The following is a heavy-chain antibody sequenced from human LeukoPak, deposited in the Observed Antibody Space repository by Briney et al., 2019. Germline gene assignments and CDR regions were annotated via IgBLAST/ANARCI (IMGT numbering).Heavy chain of an antibody. CDR1: GYTFTGYY. J-gene: IGHJ5*02. V-gene: IGHV1-2*02. CDR2: INPNSGGT. CDR3: ARDRDCSSTSCYTPGWFDP. D-gene: IGHD2-2*02. Sequence: ASVKVSCKASGYTFTGYYMHWVRQAPGQGLEWMGWINPNSGGTNYAQKFQGRVTMTRDTSISTAYMELSRLRSDDTAVYYCARDRDCSSTSCYTPGWFDPWGQGTLVTVSS.